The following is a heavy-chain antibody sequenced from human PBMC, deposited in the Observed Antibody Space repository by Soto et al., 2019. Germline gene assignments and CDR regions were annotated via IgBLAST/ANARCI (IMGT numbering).Heavy chain of an antibody. D-gene: IGHD1-26*01. CDR1: GGTFSSFT. J-gene: IGHJ6*02. Sequence: QVQLVQSGAEVKKPGSSVKVSCKASGGTFSSFTISWVRQAPGQGLEWMGGIIPIYGTANYAQKFQGRVTITADASTRTAYMELSSLRSEDTAVYYCAKDRRADWESYYYYAMDVWGQGTLVTVS. CDR3: AKDRRADWESYYYYAMDV. CDR2: IIPIYGTA. V-gene: IGHV1-69*01.